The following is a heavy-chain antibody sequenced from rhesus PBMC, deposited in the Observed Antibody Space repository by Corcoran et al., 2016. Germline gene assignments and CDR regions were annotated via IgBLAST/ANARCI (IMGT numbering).Heavy chain of an antibody. CDR2: IYGSGSST. CDR1: GGLIHTSY. CDR3: AKEEDYGNRGHRFDV. V-gene: IGHV4-169*01. Sequence: QLQLQESGPGLVKPSETLSLSCAVAGGLIHTSYWSCIRRAPGAGLEWIGYIYGSGSSTKYNPSRESRVTLSVDTSKNQLSLRLSSVTAADTALYYCAKEEDYGNRGHRFDVWGPGVLITVSS. J-gene: IGHJ5-1*01. D-gene: IGHD4-35*01.